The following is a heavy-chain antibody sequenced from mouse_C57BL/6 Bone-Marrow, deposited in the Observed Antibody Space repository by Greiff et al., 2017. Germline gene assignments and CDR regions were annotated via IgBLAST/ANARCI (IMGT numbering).Heavy chain of an antibody. V-gene: IGHV1-82*01. Sequence: LVKPGASVKISCKASGYAFSSSWMNWVKQRPGKGLEWIGRIYPGDGDTNYNGKFKGKATLTADKSSSTAYMQLSSLTSEDSAVYFCARRWYYAMDYWGQGTSVTVSS. CDR2: IYPGDGDT. J-gene: IGHJ4*01. CDR1: GYAFSSSW. CDR3: ARRWYYAMDY.